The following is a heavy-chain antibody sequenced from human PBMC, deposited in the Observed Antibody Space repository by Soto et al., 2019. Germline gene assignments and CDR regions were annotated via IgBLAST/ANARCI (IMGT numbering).Heavy chain of an antibody. CDR1: GYSFASQW. Sequence: EVQLVQSGAEVKKSGESLRISCKVSGYSFASQWISWVRQVPGKGQEWMGRIDLSESYTTYNRSFQGHVTFSADKSITTAYLQWRSLEASDTAIYYCATQGLTTYYFGYWGQGTLVTVSS. V-gene: IGHV5-10-1*03. CDR2: IDLSESYT. CDR3: ATQGLTTYYFGY. J-gene: IGHJ4*02.